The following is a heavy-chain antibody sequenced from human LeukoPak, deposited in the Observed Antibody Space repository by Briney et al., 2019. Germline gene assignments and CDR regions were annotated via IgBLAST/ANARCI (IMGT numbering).Heavy chain of an antibody. Sequence: GGSLRLSCAASGFTFSSYGMHWVRQAPGKGLEWVAVIWYDGSNKYYADSVKGRFTISRDNSKNTLYLQMNSLRAEDTAVYYCARVGARGYGSGSYFNYYYYGMDVWGKGTRSPSPQ. CDR3: ARVGARGYGSGSYFNYYYYGMDV. V-gene: IGHV3-33*01. D-gene: IGHD3-10*01. CDR1: GFTFSSYG. CDR2: IWYDGSNK. J-gene: IGHJ6*04.